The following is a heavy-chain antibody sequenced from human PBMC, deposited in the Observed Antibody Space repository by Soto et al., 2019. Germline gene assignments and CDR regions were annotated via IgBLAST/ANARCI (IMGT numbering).Heavy chain of an antibody. D-gene: IGHD2-2*02. Sequence: GESLKISCKCSGYSFTIYWISWLLQMAGKGLECMGRIDPSDSYTNYSPSFQGHVTISADKSISTAYLQWSSLKASDTAMYYCARRFKHPVELLYPLYAVDIWGQGTMVTVSS. J-gene: IGHJ3*02. V-gene: IGHV5-10-1*01. CDR1: GYSFTIYW. CDR3: ARRFKHPVELLYPLYAVDI. CDR2: IDPSDSYT.